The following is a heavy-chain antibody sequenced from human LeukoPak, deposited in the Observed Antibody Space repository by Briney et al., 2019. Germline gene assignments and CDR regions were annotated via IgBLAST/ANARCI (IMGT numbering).Heavy chain of an antibody. V-gene: IGHV1-2*02. CDR3: ASVTYPDFSPVDY. CDR2: IHPNSGGT. D-gene: IGHD3-3*01. Sequence: ASVKVSCKTSGYTFTAYYMHWVRQAPGQGLEWMGWIHPNSGGTNYAQKFQGRVTMTRDTSISTAYMELSRLTSDDTAVYFCASVTYPDFSPVDYWGQGSLVTVSS. J-gene: IGHJ4*02. CDR1: GYTFTAYY.